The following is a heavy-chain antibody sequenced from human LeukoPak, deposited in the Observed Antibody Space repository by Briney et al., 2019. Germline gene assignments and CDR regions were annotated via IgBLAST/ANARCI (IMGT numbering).Heavy chain of an antibody. CDR3: ARDRGIAVAGPGYFDY. V-gene: IGHV6-1*01. Sequence: SQTLSLTCAISGDSVSRNSAAWNWIRQSPSRGLEWLGRTYYRSKWYNDYAVSVKSRITINPDTSKNQFSLQLNSVTPEDTAVYYCARDRGIAVAGPGYFDYWGQGTLVTVSS. CDR1: GDSVSRNSAA. J-gene: IGHJ4*02. D-gene: IGHD6-19*01. CDR2: TYYRSKWYN.